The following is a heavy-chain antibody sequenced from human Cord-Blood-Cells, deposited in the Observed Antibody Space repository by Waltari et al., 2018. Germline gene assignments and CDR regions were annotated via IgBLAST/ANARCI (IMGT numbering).Heavy chain of an antibody. CDR3: ARETVGESDY. J-gene: IGHJ4*02. CDR2: ISSSSSTI. Sequence: EVQLVESGGGLVQPGGSLRPSCAASGITFGSFSMNWVRQAPGKGLEWVSYISSSSSTIYYTDSVKGRFTISRDNAKNSLYLQMNSLRDEDTAVYYCARETVGESDYWGQGTLVTVSS. CDR1: GITFGSFS. D-gene: IGHD1-26*01. V-gene: IGHV3-48*02.